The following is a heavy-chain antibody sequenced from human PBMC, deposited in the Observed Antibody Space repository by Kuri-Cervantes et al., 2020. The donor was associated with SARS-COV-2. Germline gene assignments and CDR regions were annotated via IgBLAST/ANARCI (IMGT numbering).Heavy chain of an antibody. D-gene: IGHD3-22*01. Sequence: ASVKVSCKASGYTFTNNDVNWLRQASGQGLEWMGWINPNSGGTNYAQKFQGRVTMTRDTSISTAYMELSRLKSDDTAVYYCARDIDYYESYYYYYMDVWGKGTTVTVSS. CDR3: ARDIDYYESYYYYYMDV. CDR1: GYTFTNND. V-gene: IGHV1-2*02. CDR2: INPNSGGT. J-gene: IGHJ6*03.